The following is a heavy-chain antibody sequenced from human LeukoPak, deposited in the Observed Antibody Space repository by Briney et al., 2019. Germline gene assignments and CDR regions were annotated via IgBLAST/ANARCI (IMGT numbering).Heavy chain of an antibody. Sequence: SETLSLTCTVSGGSVSSGDYYWSWIRQPPGKGLEWIGYIYYSGSTYYNPSLKSRVTISVDTSKNQFSLKLSSVTAADTAVYYCARDKVGHFDYWGQGTLVTVSS. CDR2: IYYSGST. V-gene: IGHV4-30-4*01. CDR1: GGSVSSGDYY. CDR3: ARDKVGHFDY. J-gene: IGHJ4*02. D-gene: IGHD2-2*01.